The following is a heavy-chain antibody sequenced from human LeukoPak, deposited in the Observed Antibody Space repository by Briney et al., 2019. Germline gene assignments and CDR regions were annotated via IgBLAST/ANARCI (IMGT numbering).Heavy chain of an antibody. J-gene: IGHJ4*02. CDR1: GGSFSSYY. CDR2: LYNTETT. V-gene: IGHV4-39*01. D-gene: IGHD1-14*01. Sequence: PSETLSLTCAVYGGSFSSYYWGWIRQPPGKGLEWIGSLYNTETTYYDPSLQSRVTISVDTSKNQLSLKLSSVTAADTAVYYCARHPTLTSGGNFDYWGQGTLVTVSS. CDR3: ARHPTLTSGGNFDY.